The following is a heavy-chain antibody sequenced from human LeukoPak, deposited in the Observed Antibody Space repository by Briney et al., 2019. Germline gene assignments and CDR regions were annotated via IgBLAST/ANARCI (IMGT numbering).Heavy chain of an antibody. V-gene: IGHV4-39*01. Sequence: PSETLSLTCTVSGGSISSSSSYWGWIRQPPGKGLEWIGSVYYSGTTYYKPSLKSRVITSVDTSKNQISLKLSSVTAADTAVYYCARHHHYGSGSFSYWGRGTLVTVSS. CDR3: ARHHHYGSGSFSY. J-gene: IGHJ4*02. CDR1: GGSISSSSSY. D-gene: IGHD3-10*01. CDR2: VYYSGTT.